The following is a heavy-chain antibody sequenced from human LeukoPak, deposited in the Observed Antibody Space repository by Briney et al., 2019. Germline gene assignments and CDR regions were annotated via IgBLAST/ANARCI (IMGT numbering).Heavy chain of an antibody. CDR3: ARGPITMVRGVPAA. D-gene: IGHD3-10*01. CDR2: IYSGGST. Sequence: PGGSLRLSCAASGFTVSSNYMSWVRQAPGKGLEWVSVIYSGGSTYYADSVKGRFTISRDNSKNTLYLQMNSLRAEDTAVYYCARGPITMVRGVPAAWGQGTLVTVSS. V-gene: IGHV3-53*01. J-gene: IGHJ5*02. CDR1: GFTVSSNY.